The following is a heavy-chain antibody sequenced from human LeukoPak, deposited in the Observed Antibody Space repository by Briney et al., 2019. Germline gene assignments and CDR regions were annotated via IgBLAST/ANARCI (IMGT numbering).Heavy chain of an antibody. CDR1: GFTFSSYE. D-gene: IGHD6-13*01. CDR2: ISSSGSTI. V-gene: IGHV3-48*03. CDR3: ARVRIAAAGNGWFDP. J-gene: IGHJ5*02. Sequence: GGSLRLSCAASGFTFSSYEMNWVRQAPGKGLEWVSYISSSGSTIYYADSVKGRFTISRDNAKNSLYLQMNSLRAEDTAVYYCARVRIAAAGNGWFDPWGQGTLVTVSS.